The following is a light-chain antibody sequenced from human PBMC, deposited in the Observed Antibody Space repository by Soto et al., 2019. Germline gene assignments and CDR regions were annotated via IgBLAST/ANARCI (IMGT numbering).Light chain of an antibody. V-gene: IGLV2-14*01. J-gene: IGLJ1*01. CDR2: DVS. CDR3: RSYTSSSTQV. Sequence: QSALTQPASVSGSPGQSITISRTGTSSDVGGYNYVSWYQQHPGKAPKLMIYDVSNRPSGVSNRFSGSKSGNTASLTISGLQAEDEADYYCRSYTSSSTQVFGNGTKLTVL. CDR1: SSDVGGYNY.